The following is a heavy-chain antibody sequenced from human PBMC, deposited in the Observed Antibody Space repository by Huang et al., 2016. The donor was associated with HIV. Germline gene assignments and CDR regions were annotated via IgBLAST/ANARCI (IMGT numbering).Heavy chain of an antibody. Sequence: QVQLQESGPGLVKPSETLSLACSVSGDSVSNHYWNWIRQTPGKGLAWIGRIYSSGTTIYNPSLKNRVSFSLDTSKNQVALNVTSVTAADTAVYYCARGFDILVDRFDFWGQGTLVTVSS. V-gene: IGHV4-59*02. J-gene: IGHJ4*02. D-gene: IGHD3-9*01. CDR1: GDSVSNHY. CDR2: IYSSGTT. CDR3: ARGFDILVDRFDF.